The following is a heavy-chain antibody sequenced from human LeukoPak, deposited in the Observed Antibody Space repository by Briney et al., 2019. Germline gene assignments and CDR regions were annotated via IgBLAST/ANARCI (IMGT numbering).Heavy chain of an antibody. CDR1: GGSISSGGYS. Sequence: SETLSLTCAVSGGSISSGGYSWSWIRQPPGKGLEWIGYIYHSGSTYYNPSLKSRVTISVDRSKNQFSLKLSSVTAADTAVYYCARTMIPAAFDIWGQETMVTVSS. J-gene: IGHJ3*02. CDR2: IYHSGST. CDR3: ARTMIPAAFDI. D-gene: IGHD3-16*01. V-gene: IGHV4-30-2*01.